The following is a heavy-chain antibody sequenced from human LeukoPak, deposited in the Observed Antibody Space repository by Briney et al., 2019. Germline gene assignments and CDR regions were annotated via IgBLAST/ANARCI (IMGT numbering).Heavy chain of an antibody. CDR2: IKSDGSST. CDR3: ATETRDRNFDY. Sequence: PGGSLRLSCAASGFSFSTYWMHWVRQAPGKGLVWVSRIKSDGSSTAYADSVKGRFTISRDNAENTLYLQMNSLRAEDTAVYYCATETRDRNFDYWGQGTLVTVSS. V-gene: IGHV3-74*01. CDR1: GFSFSTYW. J-gene: IGHJ4*02. D-gene: IGHD2-15*01.